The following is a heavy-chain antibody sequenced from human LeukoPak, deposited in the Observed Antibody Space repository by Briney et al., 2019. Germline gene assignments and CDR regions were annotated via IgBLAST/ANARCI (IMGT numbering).Heavy chain of an antibody. CDR2: IIPIFGTA. V-gene: IGHV1-69*06. Sequence: SVKLSCKASGGTFSSYAISWVRQAPGQGVEWMGGIIPIFGTANHAQKFQGRVTITADKSTSTAYMELSSLRSEDTAVYYCAREGTDCSSTSCYSGGGAFDIWGQGTMDSVSS. D-gene: IGHD2-2*01. CDR3: AREGTDCSSTSCYSGGGAFDI. J-gene: IGHJ3*02. CDR1: GGTFSSYA.